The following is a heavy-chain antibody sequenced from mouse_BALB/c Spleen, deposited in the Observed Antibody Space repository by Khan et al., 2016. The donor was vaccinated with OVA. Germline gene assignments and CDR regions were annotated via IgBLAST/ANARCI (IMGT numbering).Heavy chain of an antibody. CDR3: ARQRGYYGSRSYFDY. CDR2: ISSGGSYT. CDR1: GFTFSSYG. V-gene: IGHV5-6*01. J-gene: IGHJ2*01. Sequence: EVELVESGGDSVKPGGSLKLSCAASGFTFSSYGMSWVRRTPDKRLEWVATISSGGSYTYYPDSVKGRFTISSDNAKNTLYLQMRSLKSEDTAMYYCARQRGYYGSRSYFDYWGQGTTLTVSS. D-gene: IGHD1-1*01.